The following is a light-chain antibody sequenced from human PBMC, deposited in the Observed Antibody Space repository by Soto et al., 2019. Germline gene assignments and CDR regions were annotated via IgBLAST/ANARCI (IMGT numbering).Light chain of an antibody. CDR1: PSVSTRS. J-gene: IGKJ2*01. CDR2: GAS. CDR3: HQFGSSPLDFT. V-gene: IGKV3-20*01. Sequence: ESMLPQYPGTLSLSPGERATLSCRARPSVSTRSLAWYQQKPGQAPRLLIYGASIRAAGIPDRFSGNVSGTDFTLTISRLEHEDFAVYYCHQFGSSPLDFTFGQRTKLE.